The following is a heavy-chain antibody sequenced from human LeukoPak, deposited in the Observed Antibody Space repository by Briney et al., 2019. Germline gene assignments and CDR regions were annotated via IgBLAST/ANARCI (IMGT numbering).Heavy chain of an antibody. D-gene: IGHD3-10*01. CDR1: GFSFSTTW. Sequence: GGSLRLSCAASGFSFSTTWMTWVRQAPGKGLEWVANIKYDGSEKYYADSLKGRFTLSRDNSKNTLYLQMNSLRAEDTAVYYCARRYGSGSYDWFDPWGQGTLVTVSS. J-gene: IGHJ5*02. CDR3: ARRYGSGSYDWFDP. CDR2: IKYDGSEK. V-gene: IGHV3-7*01.